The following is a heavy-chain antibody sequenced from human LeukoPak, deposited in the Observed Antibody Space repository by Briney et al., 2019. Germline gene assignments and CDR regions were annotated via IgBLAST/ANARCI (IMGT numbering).Heavy chain of an antibody. V-gene: IGHV3-7*03. CDR1: GFSFSSYW. D-gene: IGHD2/OR15-2a*01. Sequence: GGSLRLSCTASGFSFSSYWMTWVRQAPGKGLEWVANIKGDGSEKYYVDSVKGRFTISRDNAKNSLYLQMNSLRAEDTAVYYCAKDPLFLNIRWGQGTLVTVSS. J-gene: IGHJ4*02. CDR3: AKDPLFLNIR. CDR2: IKGDGSEK.